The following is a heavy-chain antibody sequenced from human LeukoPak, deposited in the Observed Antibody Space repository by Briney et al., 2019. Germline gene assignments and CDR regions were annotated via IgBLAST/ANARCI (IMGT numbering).Heavy chain of an antibody. Sequence: GGSLRHSCAASGFPFSDYYMSWIRQAPGKGLEWVSYISSSGSTIYYADSVKGRFTSSRDNAKNSLYLQMNSLRAEDTAVYYCARDPECSSTSCYNANYYYYGMDVWGQGTTVTVSS. D-gene: IGHD2-2*02. V-gene: IGHV3-11*01. CDR2: ISSSGSTI. CDR1: GFPFSDYY. CDR3: ARDPECSSTSCYNANYYYYGMDV. J-gene: IGHJ6*02.